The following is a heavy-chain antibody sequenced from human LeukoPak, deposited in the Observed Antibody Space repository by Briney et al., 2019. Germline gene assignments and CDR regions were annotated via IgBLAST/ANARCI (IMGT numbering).Heavy chain of an antibody. Sequence: GASVKVSCKASGYTFTNYGISWVRQAPGQGLEWMGWISPNSGGTKYAQKFQGRVTMTRDTSISTVYMELSRLRSDDTAVYYCARDYGDYGSHWDAFDIWGQGTMVTVFS. CDR3: ARDYGDYGSHWDAFDI. V-gene: IGHV1-2*02. D-gene: IGHD4-17*01. J-gene: IGHJ3*02. CDR2: ISPNSGGT. CDR1: GYTFTNYG.